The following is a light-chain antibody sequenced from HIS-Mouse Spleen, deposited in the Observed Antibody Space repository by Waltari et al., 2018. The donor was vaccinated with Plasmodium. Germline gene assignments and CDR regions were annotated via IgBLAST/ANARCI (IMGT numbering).Light chain of an antibody. CDR1: PSFSSN. CDR3: QQYNNWSFT. CDR2: GAC. Sequence: EIVMTQSPATLSVSPGERATLACRATPSFSSNLAWYPQKPGKAPRLLSYGACTRATGMPSRFSGSGSGTEFTLTISSLQSEDFAVYYCQQYNNWSFTFGPGTKVDIK. J-gene: IGKJ3*01. V-gene: IGKV3-15*01.